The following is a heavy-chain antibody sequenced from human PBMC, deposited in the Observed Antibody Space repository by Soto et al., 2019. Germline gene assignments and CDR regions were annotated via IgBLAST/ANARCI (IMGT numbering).Heavy chain of an antibody. Sequence: PSETLSLTCTVSGDSITSTGYYWGWIRQPPGKGLEWIGNVYSSGNTYYNLSLKSRLTISVDTSQNQFSLNLRSVTAADTAVYYCARRVQWLAGYFDYWGQGALVTVSS. J-gene: IGHJ4*02. V-gene: IGHV4-39*01. CDR1: GDSITSTGYY. CDR2: VYSSGNT. CDR3: ARRVQWLAGYFDY. D-gene: IGHD6-19*01.